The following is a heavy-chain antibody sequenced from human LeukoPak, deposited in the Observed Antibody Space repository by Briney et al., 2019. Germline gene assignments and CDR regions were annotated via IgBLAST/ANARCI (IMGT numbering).Heavy chain of an antibody. CDR2: SDGSST. CDR3: AREGVGATFDY. D-gene: IGHD1-26*01. Sequence: LTGGSLRLSCAASGFSFSGYWMHWVRQVPGKGLVWVSRSDGSSTNYGDSVKGRFTMSRDSAKNTLYLQMNSLRAEDTAVYDCAREGVGATFDYWGQGTLVTVSS. V-gene: IGHV3-74*01. J-gene: IGHJ4*02. CDR1: GFSFSGYW.